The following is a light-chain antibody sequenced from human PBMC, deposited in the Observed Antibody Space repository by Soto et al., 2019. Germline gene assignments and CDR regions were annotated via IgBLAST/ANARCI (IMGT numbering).Light chain of an antibody. V-gene: IGKV2-28*01. Sequence: EIVITQSPLTLPVTPGEPASISCRSSQSLLYNNTYNYLDWYVQKPGQSPRLLIYFGSNRAPGVPDRFSGSGSGTDFTLKINRVEAEDVGTYYCMQALQSLTFGQGTRLEIK. CDR3: MQALQSLT. CDR1: QSLLYNNTYNY. J-gene: IGKJ5*01. CDR2: FGS.